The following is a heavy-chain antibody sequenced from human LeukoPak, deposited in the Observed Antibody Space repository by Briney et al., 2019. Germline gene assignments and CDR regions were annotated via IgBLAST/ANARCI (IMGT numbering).Heavy chain of an antibody. CDR1: GGTFSSYA. V-gene: IGHV1-69*01. D-gene: IGHD3-22*01. CDR3: ARALRYYYDSSAYYQPLDY. J-gene: IGHJ4*02. CDR2: IIPIFGTA. Sequence: SVKVSCKASGGTFSSYAISWVRQAPGQGLEWMGGIIPIFGTANYAQKFQGRVTITADESTSTAYMELSSLRSEDTAVYYCARALRYYYDSSAYYQPLDYWGQGTLVTVSS.